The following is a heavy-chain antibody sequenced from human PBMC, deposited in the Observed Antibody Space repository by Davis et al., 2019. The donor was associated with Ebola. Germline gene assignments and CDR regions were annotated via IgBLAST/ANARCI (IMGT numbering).Heavy chain of an antibody. V-gene: IGHV3-11*01. CDR3: AKSLGYCSGGSCYSYYYYGMDV. Sequence: GESLKISCAASGFTFSDYYMSWIRQAPGKGLEWVSYISSSGSTIYYADSVKGRFTISRDNAKNSLYLQMNSLRAEDTAVYYCAKSLGYCSGGSCYSYYYYGMDVWGQGTTVTVSS. J-gene: IGHJ6*02. CDR2: ISSSGSTI. D-gene: IGHD2-15*01. CDR1: GFTFSDYY.